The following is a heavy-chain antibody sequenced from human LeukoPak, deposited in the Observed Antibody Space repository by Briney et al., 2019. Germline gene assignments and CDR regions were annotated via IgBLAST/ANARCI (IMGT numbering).Heavy chain of an antibody. V-gene: IGHV4-59*08. CDR3: ARHGGSYDFDF. CDR1: GGSISSYY. D-gene: IGHD1-26*01. Sequence: SETLSLTCTVSGGSISSYYWSWIRQPPGKGLEWIGYIYYSGTPNYNPTLKSRVTMSVDASKNQFSLKLSSVTAADTAVYYCARHGGSYDFDFWGQGTLVTVSS. J-gene: IGHJ4*02. CDR2: IYYSGTP.